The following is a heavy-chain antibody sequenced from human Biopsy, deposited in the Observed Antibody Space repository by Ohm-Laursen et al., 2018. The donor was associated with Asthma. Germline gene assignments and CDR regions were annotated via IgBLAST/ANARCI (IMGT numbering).Heavy chain of an antibody. D-gene: IGHD3-9*01. J-gene: IGHJ3*01. CDR1: GYNFISFA. Sequence: ASVKASCKASGYNFISFAIHWVRQAPGQRLEWMDWVNTGNGDTKYSQKFQGRVTITRDTSASTAYMELRSLRSEDTATYYCARTYYDFLTGQVKDVFGVWGQGTMVTVSS. CDR3: ARTYYDFLTGQVKDVFGV. CDR2: VNTGNGDT. V-gene: IGHV1-3*04.